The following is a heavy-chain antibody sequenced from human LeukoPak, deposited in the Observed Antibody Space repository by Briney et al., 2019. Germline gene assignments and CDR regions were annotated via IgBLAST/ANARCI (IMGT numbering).Heavy chain of an antibody. Sequence: GASVKVSCKASGYTFTSYGISWVRQAPGQGLEWMGWISAYSGNTNYAQKLQGRVTMTTDTSTSTAYMELRSLRSDDTAVYYCARLVVVIKTPSLYYFDFWGQGTLVTVSS. CDR1: GYTFTSYG. V-gene: IGHV1-18*01. CDR3: ARLVVVIKTPSLYYFDF. D-gene: IGHD3-22*01. J-gene: IGHJ4*02. CDR2: ISAYSGNT.